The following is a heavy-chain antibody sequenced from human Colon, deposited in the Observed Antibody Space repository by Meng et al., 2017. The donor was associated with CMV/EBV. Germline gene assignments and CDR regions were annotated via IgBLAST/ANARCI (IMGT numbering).Heavy chain of an antibody. J-gene: IGHJ4*02. CDR2: IGGCGGST. Sequence: FNFRNYARRWVRQAPGKGLECVSAIGGCGGSTFYADSVKGRFTVSRENFNNMVYLQMNSLRAEDTAIYYGAKVFMTTATLRRGYLDYWGQGTLVTVSS. V-gene: IGHV3-23*01. CDR1: FNFRNYA. D-gene: IGHD4-17*01. CDR3: AKVFMTTATLRRGYLDY.